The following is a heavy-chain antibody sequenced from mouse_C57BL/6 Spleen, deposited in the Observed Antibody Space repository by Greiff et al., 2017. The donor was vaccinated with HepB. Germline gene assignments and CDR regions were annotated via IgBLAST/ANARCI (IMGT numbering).Heavy chain of an antibody. CDR3: TRWLLAFDY. CDR2: IRLKSDNYET. Sequence: EVKLEESGGGLVQPGGSMKLSCVASGFTFSNYWMNWVRQSPEKGLEWVAQIRLKSDNYETHYAESVKGRFTISRDDSKRSVYLQMNNLRAEDTGIYYCTRWLLAFDYWGQGTTLTVSS. CDR1: GFTFSNYW. D-gene: IGHD2-3*01. J-gene: IGHJ2*01. V-gene: IGHV6-3*01.